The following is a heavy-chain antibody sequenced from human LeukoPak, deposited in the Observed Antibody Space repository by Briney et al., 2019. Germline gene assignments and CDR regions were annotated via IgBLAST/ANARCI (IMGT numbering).Heavy chain of an antibody. D-gene: IGHD6-6*01. CDR1: GFTFTNYV. CDR2: ISVSGADT. V-gene: IGHV3-23*01. Sequence: HGGSLRLSCAASGFTFTNYVMTWVRQAPGKGLEWLSGISVSGADTYYADSVKGRFTISRDNSKNTVSLRLNSLRAEDSAIYYCASRKEYSTSSAFYXXQGTLVTVSS. J-gene: IGHJ4*02. CDR3: ASRKEYSTSSAFY.